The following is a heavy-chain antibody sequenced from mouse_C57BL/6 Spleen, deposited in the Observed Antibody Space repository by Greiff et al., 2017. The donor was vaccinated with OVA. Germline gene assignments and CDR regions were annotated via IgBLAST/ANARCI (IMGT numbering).Heavy chain of an antibody. CDR1: GYTFTSYW. CDR2: IYPGNSDT. V-gene: IGHV1-5*01. D-gene: IGHD2-5*01. CDR3: TRGSNYEDWFAY. Sequence: VQLQQSGTVLARPGASVKMSCKTSGYTFTSYWMHWVKQRPGQGLEWIGAIYPGNSDTSYNQKFKGKAKLTAVTSASTAYMELSSLTNEDSAVYYCTRGSNYEDWFAYWGQGTLVTVSA. J-gene: IGHJ3*01.